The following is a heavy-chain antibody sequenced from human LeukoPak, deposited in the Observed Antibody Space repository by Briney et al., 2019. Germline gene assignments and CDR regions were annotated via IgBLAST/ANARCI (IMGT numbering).Heavy chain of an antibody. J-gene: IGHJ6*02. CDR3: ARRGYGPRYYYYGMDV. D-gene: IGHD4-17*01. Sequence: KASETLSLTCTVSGGSISSGSYYWGWIRQPPGTGLEWIANVYYNGNTAYNPSLRSRVTISVDTSKNQFSLKLSSVTAADTAVYYCARRGYGPRYYYYGMDVWGQGTTVTVSS. CDR1: GGSISSGSYY. V-gene: IGHV4-39*07. CDR2: VYYNGNT.